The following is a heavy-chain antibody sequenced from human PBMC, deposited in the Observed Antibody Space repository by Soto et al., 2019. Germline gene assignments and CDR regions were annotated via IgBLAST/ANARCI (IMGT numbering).Heavy chain of an antibody. J-gene: IGHJ4*02. CDR2: ISYDGSNK. CDR1: GFTFSSYG. Sequence: QVKLVASGGGVVQPWRSLRLSCAASGFTFSSYGMHWVRQAPGKGLEWVAVISYDGSNKYYADSVKGRFTSSRDNSKNTLYLQMNSLRAEDTAVYYCAKEHFGLAPYWGQGTLVTVSS. D-gene: IGHD3-3*01. CDR3: AKEHFGLAPY. V-gene: IGHV3-30*18.